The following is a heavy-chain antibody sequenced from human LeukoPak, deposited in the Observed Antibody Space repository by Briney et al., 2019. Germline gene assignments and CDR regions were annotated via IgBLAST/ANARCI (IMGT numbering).Heavy chain of an antibody. CDR3: ARVKGGGAHLDY. D-gene: IGHD3-16*01. CDR2: INWNGGST. Sequence: GGSLRLSCAASGFAFDDYGLSWVRQAPGKGLEWVSGINWNGGSTGYADSVKGRFTISRDNAKKSLYLQMHRLRAEDTAFYHWARVKGGGAHLDYWGQGTLVTVSS. V-gene: IGHV3-20*01. CDR1: GFAFDDYG. J-gene: IGHJ4*02.